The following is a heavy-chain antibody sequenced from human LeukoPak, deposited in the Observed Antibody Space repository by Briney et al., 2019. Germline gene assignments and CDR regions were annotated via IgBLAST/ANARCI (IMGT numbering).Heavy chain of an antibody. D-gene: IGHD3-22*01. V-gene: IGHV1-69*01. CDR2: IIPIFGTA. CDR1: GGTFSSYA. CDR3: AGYYYDSSGYYYYFDY. J-gene: IGHJ4*02. Sequence: TVKLSCKASGGTFSSYAISWVRQAPGQGLEWMGGIIPIFGTANYAHKIQRRVTITADESTNTASMQLSSLPSEDTAVYYCAGYYYDSSGYYYYFDYWGQGTLVTVSS.